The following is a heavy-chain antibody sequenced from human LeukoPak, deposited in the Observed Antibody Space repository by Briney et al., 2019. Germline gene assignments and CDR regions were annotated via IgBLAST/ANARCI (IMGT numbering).Heavy chain of an antibody. V-gene: IGHV4-59*08. Sequence: PSETLSLTCTVSGGSISSYYWSWIRQPPGKGLDWIGYIYYIGSTNYNPSLKSRVTISVDTSKNQFSLKLSSVTAADTAVYYCARHSEYSYGYYFDYWGQGTLVTVSS. D-gene: IGHD5-18*01. CDR1: GGSISSYY. CDR2: IYYIGST. J-gene: IGHJ4*02. CDR3: ARHSEYSYGYYFDY.